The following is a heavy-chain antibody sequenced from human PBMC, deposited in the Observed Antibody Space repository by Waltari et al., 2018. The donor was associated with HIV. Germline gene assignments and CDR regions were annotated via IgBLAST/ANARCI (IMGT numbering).Heavy chain of an antibody. Sequence: QLQLQESGPRLLKASETLSLTCTISGDSINHYHKYGGWIRQSPGKGREWIATIDYSGETYYNPSVQSRVLIAVDTSKSHFSRRLNCGTAADTALYYCAGRVLGGYDAFDIWGQGTLVTVSS. CDR1: GDSINHYHKY. CDR2: IDYSGET. D-gene: IGHD5-12*01. J-gene: IGHJ3*02. V-gene: IGHV4-39*02. CDR3: AGRVLGGYDAFDI.